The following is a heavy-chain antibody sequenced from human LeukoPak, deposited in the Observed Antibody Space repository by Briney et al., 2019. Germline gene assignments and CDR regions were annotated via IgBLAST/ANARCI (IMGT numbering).Heavy chain of an antibody. V-gene: IGHV5-51*01. CDR1: GYSFTSYW. Sequence: GEALKISCKGSGYSFTSYWIGWVRQMPGKGLEGMGIIYPGDSDTSYSLSFQGQATISADKSISTAYLPWSSLKASATAMYHCARSSGSYLGFDYWGQGTLVTVSS. CDR2: IYPGDSDT. D-gene: IGHD1-26*01. J-gene: IGHJ4*02. CDR3: ARSSGSYLGFDY.